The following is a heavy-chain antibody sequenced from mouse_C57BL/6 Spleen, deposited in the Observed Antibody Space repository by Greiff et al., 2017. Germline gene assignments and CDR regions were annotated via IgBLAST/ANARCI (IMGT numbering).Heavy chain of an antibody. CDR1: GFTFSSYG. CDR2: ISSGGSYT. CDR3: ARHREGNFDY. Sequence: DVKLVESGGDLVKPGGSLKLSCAASGFTFSSYGMSWVRQTPDKRLEWVATISSGGSYTYYPDSVKGRFTISRDNAKNTLYLQMSSLKSEDTAMYYCARHREGNFDYWGQGTTLTVSS. V-gene: IGHV5-6*02. J-gene: IGHJ2*01.